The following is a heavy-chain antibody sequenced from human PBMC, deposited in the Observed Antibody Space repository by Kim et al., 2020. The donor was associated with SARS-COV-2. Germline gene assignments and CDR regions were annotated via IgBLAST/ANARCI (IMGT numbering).Heavy chain of an antibody. CDR1: GYSISSGYY. D-gene: IGHD3-22*01. CDR3: ARDAYYYDSSGYYYYYYGMDV. V-gene: IGHV4-38-2*02. J-gene: IGHJ6*02. CDR2: IYHSGST. Sequence: SETLSLTCTVSGYSISSGYYWGWIRQPPGKGLEWIGSIYHSGSTYYNPSLKSRVTISVDTSKNQFSLKLSSVTAADTAVYYCARDAYYYDSSGYYYYYYGMDVWGQGTTVTVSS.